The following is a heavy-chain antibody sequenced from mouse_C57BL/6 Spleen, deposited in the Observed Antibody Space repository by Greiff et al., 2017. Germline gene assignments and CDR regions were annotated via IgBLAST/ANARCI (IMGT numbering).Heavy chain of an antibody. CDR3: ADREDYYGGQGSYFDV. CDR2: ISSGGSYT. D-gene: IGHD1-1*01. J-gene: IGHJ1*03. Sequence: EVKLMESGGDFVKPGGSLKLSCAASGFTFSSYGMPWVRQTPDKRLAWVATISSGGSYTYYPDSVKGRFTISRDNSKNTPYLQLSSLKSEDTARYYCADREDYYGGQGSYFDVWGTGTTVTVSS. CDR1: GFTFSSYG. V-gene: IGHV5-6*01.